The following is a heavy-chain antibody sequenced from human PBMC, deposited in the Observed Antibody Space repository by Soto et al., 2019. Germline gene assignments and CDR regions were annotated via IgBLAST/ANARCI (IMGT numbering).Heavy chain of an antibody. CDR3: ASHEGWTGTDK. Sequence: SETLSLTCAVSGASIGSGGWWSWVRQPPGRGLEWIAEIFHDGNTNYSPSLKSRVTISVDKSQNQFSLNVYSVTAADTAVYYCASHEGWTGTDKWGQGTLVTVSS. CDR2: IFHDGNT. D-gene: IGHD2-8*02. V-gene: IGHV4-4*02. CDR1: GASIGSGGW. J-gene: IGHJ4*02.